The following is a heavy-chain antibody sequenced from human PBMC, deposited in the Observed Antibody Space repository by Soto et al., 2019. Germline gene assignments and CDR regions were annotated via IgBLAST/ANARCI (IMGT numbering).Heavy chain of an antibody. Sequence: PSETLSLTCAVYGGSFSGYYWSWIRQPPGKGLEWIGEINHSGSTNYNPSLKSRVTISVDTSKNQFSLKLSSVTAADTAVYYCARVQRMAARPGRGHCFDPWGQETLVTFSS. CDR2: INHSGST. V-gene: IGHV4-34*01. CDR1: GGSFSGYY. CDR3: ARVQRMAARPGRGHCFDP. D-gene: IGHD6-6*01. J-gene: IGHJ5*02.